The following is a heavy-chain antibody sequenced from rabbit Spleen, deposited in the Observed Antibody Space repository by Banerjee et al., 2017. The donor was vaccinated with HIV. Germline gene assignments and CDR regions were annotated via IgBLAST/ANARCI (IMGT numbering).Heavy chain of an antibody. J-gene: IGHJ4*01. CDR2: IYAGSSANT. Sequence: EQLEESGGGLVKPEGSLTLTCKASGVSFSGSYYMCWVRQAPGKGLEWIACIYAGSSANTWYANWVNGRFSISRENTQNTLYLQLSSLTAADTATYFCVRDQAGDAGYGPYYFYLWGPGTLVTVS. D-gene: IGHD4-2*01. V-gene: IGHV1S45*01. CDR3: VRDQAGDAGYGPYYFYL. CDR1: GVSFSGSYY.